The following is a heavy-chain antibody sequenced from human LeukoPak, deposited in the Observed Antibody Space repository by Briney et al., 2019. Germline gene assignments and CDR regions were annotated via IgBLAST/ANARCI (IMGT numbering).Heavy chain of an antibody. CDR2: ISSSGSTI. Sequence: GGSLRLSCAASGFTFSDYYMSWIRQAPGKGLEWVSYISSSGSTIYYADSVKGRFTISRDNAKNSLYLQMNSLRAEDTAVYYCARESPRIAAAGTQRGGDAFDIWGQGTMVTVSS. J-gene: IGHJ3*02. CDR3: ARESPRIAAAGTQRGGDAFDI. D-gene: IGHD6-13*01. CDR1: GFTFSDYY. V-gene: IGHV3-11*01.